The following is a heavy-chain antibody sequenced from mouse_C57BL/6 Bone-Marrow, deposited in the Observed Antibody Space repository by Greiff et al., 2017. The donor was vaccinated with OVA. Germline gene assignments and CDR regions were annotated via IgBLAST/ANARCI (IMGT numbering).Heavy chain of an antibody. CDR2: ISYSGST. CDR3: ARHPNWETWYFDV. J-gene: IGHJ1*03. D-gene: IGHD4-1*01. CDR1: GYSITSDY. Sequence: VQLKESGPGLAKPSQPLSLTCSVTGYSITSDYWNWIRKFPGNKLEYMGYISYSGSTYYNPSLKSRISITRDTSKNQYYLQLNSVTTEDTATYYCARHPNWETWYFDVWGTGTTVTVSS. V-gene: IGHV3-8*01.